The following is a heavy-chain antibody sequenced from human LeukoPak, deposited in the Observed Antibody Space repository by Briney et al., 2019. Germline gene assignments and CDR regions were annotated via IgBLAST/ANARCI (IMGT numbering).Heavy chain of an antibody. CDR2: ISAYNGNT. D-gene: IGHD2-2*02. J-gene: IGHJ4*02. CDR1: GYTFTSYG. CDR3: ARDRCSSTSCYSSGVDY. V-gene: IGHV1-18*01. Sequence: ASVKVSCKASGYTFTSYGISWVRQAPGQGLEWMGWISAYNGNTNYAQKLQGRVTMTTDTSASTAYMELRSLRSDDTAVYYCARDRCSSTSCYSSGVDYWGQGTLVTVSS.